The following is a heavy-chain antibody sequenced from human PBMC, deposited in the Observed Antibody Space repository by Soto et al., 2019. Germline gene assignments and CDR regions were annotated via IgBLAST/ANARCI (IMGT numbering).Heavy chain of an antibody. V-gene: IGHV3-30-3*01. CDR2: ISYGGSNK. J-gene: IGHJ4*02. D-gene: IGHD5-12*01. Sequence: QVQLVESGGGVVQPGRSLRLSCAASGFTFSSYAMHWVRQAPGKGLEWVAVISYGGSNKYYADSVKGRFTISRDNSKNTLYLQMNSLRAEDTAVYYCARDPFGGGYSGDYWGQGTLVTVSS. CDR3: ARDPFGGGYSGDY. CDR1: GFTFSSYA.